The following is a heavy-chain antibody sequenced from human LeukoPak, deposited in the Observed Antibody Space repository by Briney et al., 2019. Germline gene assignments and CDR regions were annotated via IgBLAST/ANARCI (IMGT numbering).Heavy chain of an antibody. J-gene: IGHJ4*02. V-gene: IGHV1-46*01. D-gene: IGHD3-22*01. CDR2: INPSGGST. Sequence: ASVKVSCKASGYTFTSYYMHWVRQAPGQGLEWMGIINPSGGSTSYAQKFQGRVTMTRDTSTSTVYMELRSLRSDDTAVYYCARDHRLSYYDSSGYSYWGQGTLVTVSS. CDR1: GYTFTSYY. CDR3: ARDHRLSYYDSSGYSY.